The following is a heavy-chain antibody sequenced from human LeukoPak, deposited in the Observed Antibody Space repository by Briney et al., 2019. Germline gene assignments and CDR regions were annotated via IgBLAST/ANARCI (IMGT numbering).Heavy chain of an antibody. V-gene: IGHV3-74*01. J-gene: IGHJ4*02. CDR3: ARVKLPCRGGSCYGD. Sequence: GGSLRLSCAASGFTISTYWMHWVRQAPGKGLVWVSGINTDGSSTNYADSVKGRFTISRDNAKNTLYLQMNSLRAEDTAVYYCARVKLPCRGGSCYGDWGQGTLVTVSS. CDR1: GFTISTYW. D-gene: IGHD2-15*01. CDR2: INTDGSST.